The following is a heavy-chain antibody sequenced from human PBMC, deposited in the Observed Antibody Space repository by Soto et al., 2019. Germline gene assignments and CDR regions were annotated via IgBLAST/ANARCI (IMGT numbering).Heavy chain of an antibody. D-gene: IGHD3-16*01. V-gene: IGHV3-48*02. Sequence: EVQLVESGGRLVQPGGSLRLSCAASGFTLSSYSMNWARQAPGKGLEWVSYISSSSSTIYYAYSVKGRFTISRDNAKNSLYLHMNSLRDVDTAVYYCVRGGALKIDYWGQGTLVTVSS. CDR1: GFTLSSYS. J-gene: IGHJ4*02. CDR3: VRGGALKIDY. CDR2: ISSSSSTI.